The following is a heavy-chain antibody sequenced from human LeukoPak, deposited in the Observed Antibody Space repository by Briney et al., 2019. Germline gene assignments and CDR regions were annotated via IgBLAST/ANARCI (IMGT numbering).Heavy chain of an antibody. CDR1: GFTFGDYA. J-gene: IGHJ4*02. Sequence: GGSLRLSCTASGFTFGDYAMSWFRQAPGKGLEWVGFIRSKAYVGTTDYAASVKGRFTISRDDSKSIAYLQMNSLKTEDTAVYYCARGSYDFWKKAFFYQWGQGTLVTVSS. V-gene: IGHV3-49*03. D-gene: IGHD3-3*01. CDR3: ARGSYDFWKKAFFYQ. CDR2: IRSKAYVGTT.